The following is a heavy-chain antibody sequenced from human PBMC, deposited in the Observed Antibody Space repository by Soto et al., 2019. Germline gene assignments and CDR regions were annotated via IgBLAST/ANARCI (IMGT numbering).Heavy chain of an antibody. CDR1: GFTFSSYG. V-gene: IGHV3-33*01. CDR3: ARDPKPTQRAIDY. Sequence: QVQLVESGGGVVQPGRSLRLSCAASGFTFSSYGMHWVRQASGKGLEWVAVIWCDGSNKYNADSVKGRFTISRDNSKDTLYLRMNTLKAEDTAVYYCARDPKPTQRAIDYWGQGTLVTVSS. D-gene: IGHD6-25*01. CDR2: IWCDGSNK. J-gene: IGHJ4*02.